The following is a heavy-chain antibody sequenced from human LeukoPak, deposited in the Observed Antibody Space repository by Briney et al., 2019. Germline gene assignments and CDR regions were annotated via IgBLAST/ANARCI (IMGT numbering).Heavy chain of an antibody. CDR1: GFTFSSYS. D-gene: IGHD3-16*01. CDR2: ISSSSSYI. V-gene: IGHV3-21*01. Sequence: GGSLRLSCAASGFTFSSYSMNWVRQAPGKGLEWVSSISSSSSYIYYADSVKGRFTISRDNAKNSLYLQMNSLRAEDTAVYYCASWARVYYYYYYMDVWGKGTTVTVSS. CDR3: ASWARVYYYYYYMDV. J-gene: IGHJ6*03.